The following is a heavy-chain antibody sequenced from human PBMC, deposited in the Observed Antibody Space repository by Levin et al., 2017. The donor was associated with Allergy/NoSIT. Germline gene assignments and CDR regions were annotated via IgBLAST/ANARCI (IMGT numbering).Heavy chain of an antibody. Sequence: KWSGPTLVKPTQTLTLTCAFSGFSLSTSGVGVGWIRQPPGKALEWLALIFWDDDKRYSPTLRSRLTITKDSSKNQVVLTMTNMDPVDTATYYCAHSSKAAATIYYFDYWGQGALVPVSS. D-gene: IGHD6-13*01. J-gene: IGHJ4*02. CDR3: AHSSKAAATIYYFDY. CDR2: IFWDDDK. CDR1: GFSLSTSGVG. V-gene: IGHV2-5*02.